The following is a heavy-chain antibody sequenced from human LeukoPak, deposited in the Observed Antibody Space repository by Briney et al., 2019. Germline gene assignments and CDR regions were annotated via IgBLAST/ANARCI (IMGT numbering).Heavy chain of an antibody. CDR1: GFTFSSYW. V-gene: IGHV3-74*01. J-gene: IGHJ6*02. CDR3: ATIHYYYYGMDV. CDR2: INNDGSST. Sequence: GGSLRLSCAASGFTFSSYWMHWVRQAPGKGLVWVSRINNDGSSTNYADSVKGRFTISRDNAKNTLYLQMNSLRAEDTAVYYCATIHYYYYGMDVWGQGTTVTVSS.